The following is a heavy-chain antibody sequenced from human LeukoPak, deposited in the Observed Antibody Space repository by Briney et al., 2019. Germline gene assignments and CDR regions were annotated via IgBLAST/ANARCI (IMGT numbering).Heavy chain of an antibody. V-gene: IGHV7-4-1*02. CDR3: AKQGPGYCSSTSCYGFDY. D-gene: IGHD2-2*01. CDR1: GYTFTGYY. CDR2: INTNTGNP. Sequence: GASVKVSCKASGYTFTGYYMHWVRQAPGQGLEWMGWINTNTGNPTYAQGFTGRFVFSLDTSVSTAYLQISSLKAEDSAVYYCAKQGPGYCSSTSCYGFDYWGQGTLVTVSS. J-gene: IGHJ4*02.